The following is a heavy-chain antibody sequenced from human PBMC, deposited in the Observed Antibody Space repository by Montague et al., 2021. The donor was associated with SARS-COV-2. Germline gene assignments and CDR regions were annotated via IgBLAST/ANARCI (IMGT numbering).Heavy chain of an antibody. CDR1: GFTFSSYE. V-gene: IGHV3-48*03. J-gene: IGHJ4*02. CDR3: ARAGDFGYGSGSYAGGFDY. CDR2: ISSSGSTI. Sequence: SQSLSFSASGFTFSSYEMNWVRQAPGKGLEWVSYISSSGSTIYYADSVKGRFTISRDNAKNSLYLQMNSLRAEDTAVYCCARAGDFGYGSGSYAGGFDYWGQGTLVTVSS. D-gene: IGHD3-10*01.